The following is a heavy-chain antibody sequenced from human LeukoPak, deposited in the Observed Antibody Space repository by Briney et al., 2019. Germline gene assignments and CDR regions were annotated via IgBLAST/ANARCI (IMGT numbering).Heavy chain of an antibody. CDR3: AKDFLRYSRPSSD. CDR1: EFTFSIYT. D-gene: IGHD3-9*01. V-gene: IGHV3-30*02. J-gene: IGHJ4*02. CDR2: IRYDGSNK. Sequence: GGSLRLSCAASEFTFSIYTMNWVRQAPGKGLEWVAFIRYDGSNKYYADSVKGRFTVSRDNSKNTLYLQMNSLRAEDTAVYYCAKDFLRYSRPSSDWGQGTLVTVSS.